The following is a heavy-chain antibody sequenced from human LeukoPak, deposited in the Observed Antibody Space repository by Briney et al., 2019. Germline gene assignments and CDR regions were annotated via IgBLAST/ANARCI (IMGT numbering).Heavy chain of an antibody. CDR1: GYTFTSYG. CDR3: ARNLRNYYDSSGPGDY. Sequence: ASVKVSCKASGYTFTSYGISWVRQAPGQGLEWMGWISAYNGNTNYAQKLQGRVTMTTDTSTSTAYMELRSLRSDDTAVYYCARNLRNYYDSSGPGDYWGQGTLVTASS. J-gene: IGHJ4*02. D-gene: IGHD3-22*01. V-gene: IGHV1-18*01. CDR2: ISAYNGNT.